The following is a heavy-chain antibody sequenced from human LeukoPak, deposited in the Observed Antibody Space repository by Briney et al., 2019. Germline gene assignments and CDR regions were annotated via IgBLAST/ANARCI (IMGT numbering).Heavy chain of an antibody. CDR3: ARGYGSRYYFDY. V-gene: IGHV1-8*02. Sequence: ASVKVSCKASGYTFTSYDINWVRQATGQGLEWMGWMNPNSGNTGYAQKFQGRVTMTRDTSISTAYMELSRLRSDDTAVYYCARGYGSRYYFDYWGQGTLVTVSS. CDR2: MNPNSGNT. J-gene: IGHJ4*02. CDR1: GYTFTSYD. D-gene: IGHD4-17*01.